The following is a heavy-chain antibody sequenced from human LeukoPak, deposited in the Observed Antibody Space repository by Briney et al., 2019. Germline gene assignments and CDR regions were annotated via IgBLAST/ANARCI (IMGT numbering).Heavy chain of an antibody. D-gene: IGHD3-22*01. J-gene: IGHJ3*02. V-gene: IGHV1-2*02. Sequence: ASVKVSCKTSRYTFTGYYMHWVRQAPGQGLEWMGWINPNSGGTNYAQKFQGRVTMTRDTSISTAYMELSRLRSDDTAVYYCARDFGTEYYYDSSGYYGPKIFDIWGQGTMVTVSS. CDR2: INPNSGGT. CDR1: RYTFTGYY. CDR3: ARDFGTEYYYDSSGYYGPKIFDI.